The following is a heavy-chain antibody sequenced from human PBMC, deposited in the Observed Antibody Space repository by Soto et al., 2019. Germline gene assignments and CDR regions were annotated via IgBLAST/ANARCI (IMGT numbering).Heavy chain of an antibody. CDR2: IKPDGTDK. J-gene: IGHJ4*02. Sequence: GGSLRLSCAASGFTFSNSWMNWVRQAPGKELEWVANIKPDGTDKYYVDSVKGRFTISRENAKNALYLQMSSLRAEDTAVYYCTTIRPTPTFDYWGQGALVTVSS. D-gene: IGHD1-26*01. CDR3: TTIRPTPTFDY. V-gene: IGHV3-7*01. CDR1: GFTFSNSW.